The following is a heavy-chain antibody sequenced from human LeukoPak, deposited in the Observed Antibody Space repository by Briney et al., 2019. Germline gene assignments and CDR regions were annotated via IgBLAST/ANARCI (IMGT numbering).Heavy chain of an antibody. CDR3: ARDGSSGRGYYYYYGMDV. V-gene: IGHV3-53*01. D-gene: IGHD1-26*01. CDR1: GFTFLSYA. J-gene: IGHJ6*04. CDR2: MHSVGTT. Sequence: GGSLRLSCSASGFTFLSYAMHWVRQAPGKGLEWVSIMHSVGTTYYADSVKGRFTFSRDNSKNTLYLQMNNLRAEDTAVYYCARDGSSGRGYYYYYGMDVWGEGTTVTVSS.